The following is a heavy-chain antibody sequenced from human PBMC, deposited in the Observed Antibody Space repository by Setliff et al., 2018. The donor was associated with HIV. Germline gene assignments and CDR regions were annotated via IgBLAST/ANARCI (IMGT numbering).Heavy chain of an antibody. CDR2: TANT. J-gene: IGHJ6*03. CDR3: ARHAALINRYYYYYLDV. Sequence: SETLSLTCTVSGDSICTDNYHWGWIRQPPGKGLEWIGHTANTDYNPSLKSRVTVSVDTSKNQLSLRLSSVTAADTAVYYCARHAALINRYYYYYLDVWGKGTTVTVSS. D-gene: IGHD5-18*01. CDR1: GDSICTDNYH. V-gene: IGHV4-39*01.